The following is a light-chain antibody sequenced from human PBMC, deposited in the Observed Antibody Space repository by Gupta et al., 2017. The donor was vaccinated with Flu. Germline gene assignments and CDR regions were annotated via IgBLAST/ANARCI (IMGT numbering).Light chain of an antibody. V-gene: IGKV3-11*01. J-gene: IGKJ5*01. CDR3: QQRSNWPIT. CDR1: QGVSSY. Sequence: PATLSLSPGERATLSCRASQGVSSYLAWYQQKPGQAPRLLIYDASNRATGIPARFSGSGSGTDFTLTISSLEPEDFAVYYCQQRSNWPITFGQGTRLEIK. CDR2: DAS.